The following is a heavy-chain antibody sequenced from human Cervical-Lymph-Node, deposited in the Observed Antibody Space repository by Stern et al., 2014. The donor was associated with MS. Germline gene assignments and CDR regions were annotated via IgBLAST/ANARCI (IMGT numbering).Heavy chain of an antibody. Sequence: QVQLQESGPGLVKPSGTLSLTCAVSGGSISSSNWWRWGRQPPGKGLEWIGEIYHSGSTNYTPSLKSRFTISVDKSKTQFPLKLSSVTAADTAVYYCARDPDGDYGRWGQGTLVTVSS. CDR2: IYHSGST. CDR3: ARDPDGDYGR. D-gene: IGHD4-17*01. V-gene: IGHV4-4*02. J-gene: IGHJ4*02. CDR1: GGSISSSNW.